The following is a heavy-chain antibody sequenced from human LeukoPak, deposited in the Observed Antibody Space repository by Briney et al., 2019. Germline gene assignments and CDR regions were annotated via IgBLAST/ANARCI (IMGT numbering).Heavy chain of an antibody. V-gene: IGHV1-69*02. Sequence: SSVKVSCKASGGTFSSYTISWVRQAPGQGLEWMGRIIPILGIANYAQKFQGRVTITADKSTGTAYMELSSLRSEDTAVYYCARGYGVVVVAAEFDYWGQGTLVTVSS. CDR2: IIPILGIA. CDR1: GGTFSSYT. CDR3: ARGYGVVVVAAEFDY. D-gene: IGHD2-15*01. J-gene: IGHJ4*02.